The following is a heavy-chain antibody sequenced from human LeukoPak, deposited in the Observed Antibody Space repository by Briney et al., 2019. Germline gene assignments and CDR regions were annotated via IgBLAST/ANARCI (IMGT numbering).Heavy chain of an antibody. CDR1: GGTFSSYA. V-gene: IGHV1-69*06. CDR3: ARASKIQLWPPPGYYFDY. Sequence: ASVKVSCKASGGTFSSYAISRVRQAPGQGLEWMGRIIPIFGTANYAQKSQGRVTINADKSASTAYMELSSLRSEDTAVYYWARASKIQLWPPPGYYFDYWGQGTLVTVSS. CDR2: IIPIFGTA. D-gene: IGHD5-18*01. J-gene: IGHJ4*02.